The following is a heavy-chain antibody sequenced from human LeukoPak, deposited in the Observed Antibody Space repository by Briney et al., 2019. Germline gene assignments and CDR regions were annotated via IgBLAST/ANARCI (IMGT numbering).Heavy chain of an antibody. J-gene: IGHJ4*02. CDR2: MNPNSGNT. CDR1: GYTFTSYD. V-gene: IGHV1-8*01. D-gene: IGHD2-2*01. CDR3: ARNLCGGSSTSCYENYFDY. Sequence: GASVKAPCKASGYTFTSYDINWVRQATGQGLEWMGWMNPNSGNTGYAQKFQGRVTMTRNTSISTAYMELSSLRSEDTAVYYCARNLCGGSSTSCYENYFDYWGQGTLVTVSS.